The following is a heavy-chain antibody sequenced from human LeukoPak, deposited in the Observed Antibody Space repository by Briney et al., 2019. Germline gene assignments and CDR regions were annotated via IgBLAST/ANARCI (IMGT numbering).Heavy chain of an antibody. D-gene: IGHD3-10*01. Sequence: EASVKVSCKASGYTFTSYYMHWVRQAPGQGLEWMGIINPSGGSTSYAQKFQGRGTMARDTSTSTVYMELSSLRSEDTAVYYCARVRSRVRGAFDIWGQGTMVTVSS. CDR1: GYTFTSYY. CDR3: ARVRSRVRGAFDI. V-gene: IGHV1-46*01. CDR2: INPSGGST. J-gene: IGHJ3*02.